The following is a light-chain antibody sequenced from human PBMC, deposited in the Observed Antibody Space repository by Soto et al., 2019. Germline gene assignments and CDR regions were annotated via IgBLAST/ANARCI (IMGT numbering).Light chain of an antibody. CDR3: QQSYSTWT. CDR1: QSISRW. V-gene: IGKV1-39*01. J-gene: IGKJ1*01. Sequence: DIQMTQSPATLSASVEDRVTITCRASQSISRWLTWYQQKPGKAPKLLIYAASSLQSGVPSRFSGSGSGTDFTLTISSLQPEDFATYYCQQSYSTWTFGQGAKVDIK. CDR2: AAS.